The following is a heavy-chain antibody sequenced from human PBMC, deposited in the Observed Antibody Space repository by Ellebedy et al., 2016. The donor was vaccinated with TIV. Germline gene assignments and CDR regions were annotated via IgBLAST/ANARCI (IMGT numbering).Heavy chain of an antibody. CDR2: ISSSSSYI. CDR3: ARDEDIVVVVAAFGAFDI. Sequence: GESLKISXAASGFTFSSYSMNWVRQAPGKGLEWVSSISSSSSYIYYADSVKGRFTISRDNAKNSLYLQMNSLRAEDTAVYYCARDEDIVVVVAAFGAFDIWGQGTMVTVSS. V-gene: IGHV3-21*01. CDR1: GFTFSSYS. J-gene: IGHJ3*02. D-gene: IGHD2-15*01.